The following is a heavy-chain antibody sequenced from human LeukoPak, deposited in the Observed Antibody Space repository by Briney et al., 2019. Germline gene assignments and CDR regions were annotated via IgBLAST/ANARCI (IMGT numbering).Heavy chain of an antibody. CDR3: ARDLYCSGGSCHSGFDY. D-gene: IGHD2-15*01. CDR1: GYTFSSYW. CDR2: IKQDGSEK. Sequence: PGGSLTLSCAASGYTFSSYWMSWVRQAPGKGLEWVANIKQDGSEKYYVDSVKGRYTISRDNAKNSLYLQMNSLRAEDTAVYYCARDLYCSGGSCHSGFDYWGQGTLVTVSS. V-gene: IGHV3-7*05. J-gene: IGHJ4*02.